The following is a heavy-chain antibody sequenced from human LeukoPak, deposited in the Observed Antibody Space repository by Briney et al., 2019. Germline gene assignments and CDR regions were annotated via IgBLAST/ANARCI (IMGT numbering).Heavy chain of an antibody. CDR2: INPNSGDT. D-gene: IGHD2-2*01. CDR3: ARDYCSSTSCLFDY. Sequence: ASVKVSCKASGYTFTVYHMHWVRQAPGQGLEWMGRINPNSGDTNYAQKFQGRVTMTRDTSISTAYMELSRLRSDDTAVYYCARDYCSSTSCLFDYWGRGTLVTVSS. J-gene: IGHJ4*02. CDR1: GYTFTVYH. V-gene: IGHV1-2*06.